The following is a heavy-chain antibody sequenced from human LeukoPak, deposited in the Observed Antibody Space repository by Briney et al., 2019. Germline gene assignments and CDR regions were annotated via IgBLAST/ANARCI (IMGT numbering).Heavy chain of an antibody. D-gene: IGHD4-17*01. V-gene: IGHV5-51*01. CDR2: IYPGDSDT. CDR1: GYTFTNYW. J-gene: IGHJ5*02. CDR3: ARRVEYGDYEGFDP. Sequence: GESLKISCKGSGYTFTNYWIAWVRPMPGKGLEWMGIIYPGDSDTRYSPSFQGQVTISADKSISTAYLQWSSLKASDTAMYYCARRVEYGDYEGFDPWGQGTLVTVSS.